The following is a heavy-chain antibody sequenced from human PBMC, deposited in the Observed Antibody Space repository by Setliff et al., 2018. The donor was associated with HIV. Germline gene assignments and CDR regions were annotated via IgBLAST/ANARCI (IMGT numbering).Heavy chain of an antibody. V-gene: IGHV5-51*01. J-gene: IGHJ4*02. CDR3: ARRASKASLDY. Sequence: GESLKISCKGSGYSFTSNWTGWVRQMPGKGLEWMGIIYPGDSDARYSPSFQGQVTISADKSINTAYLQWSSLQASDTAMYYCARRASKASLDYWGQGTLVTVSS. CDR1: GYSFTSNW. CDR2: IYPGDSDA.